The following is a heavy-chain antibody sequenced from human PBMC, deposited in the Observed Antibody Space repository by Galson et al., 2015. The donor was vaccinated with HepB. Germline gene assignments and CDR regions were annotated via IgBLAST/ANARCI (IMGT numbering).Heavy chain of an antibody. Sequence: SLRLSCAASGFTVGNNYTSWVRQAPGKGLEWVSVIYSGGSTYYADSVKGRFTISRDDSKNTLFLQINSLRAEDTAVYYCAKDQGDGYVNYYFYYGMDVWGQGTTVTVSS. CDR1: GFTVGNNY. D-gene: IGHD5-24*01. V-gene: IGHV3-66*02. CDR3: AKDQGDGYVNYYFYYGMDV. CDR2: IYSGGST. J-gene: IGHJ6*02.